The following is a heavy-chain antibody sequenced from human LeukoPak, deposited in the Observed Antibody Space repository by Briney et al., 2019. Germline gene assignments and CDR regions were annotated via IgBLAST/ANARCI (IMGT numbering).Heavy chain of an antibody. CDR2: IFYSGST. Sequence: PSETLSLTCTVSSGSISTSNYYWGWVRQPPGKALEWIGNIFYSGSTYYSPSLKSRVTISLDTSRNQFSLKLSSVTAADTAVYYCARNSCPSGSCYDNRGYFDYWGQGTLVTVSS. CDR3: ARNSCPSGSCYDNRGYFDY. D-gene: IGHD2-15*01. CDR1: SGSISTSNYY. V-gene: IGHV4-39*07. J-gene: IGHJ4*02.